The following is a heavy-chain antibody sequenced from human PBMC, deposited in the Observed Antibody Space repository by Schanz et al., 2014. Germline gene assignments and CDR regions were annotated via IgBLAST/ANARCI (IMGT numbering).Heavy chain of an antibody. CDR2: ISNSGTYT. CDR3: ASVIMVAGNHRDGRDV. J-gene: IGHJ6*02. Sequence: QVQLVESGGGLVKPGGSLRLSRAASGFTFSDYYMTWMRQAPGKGLEWISYISNSGTYTKYADSVKGRFVISRDNARSSLYLQMSSLRDGDTAVYYCASVIMVAGNHRDGRDVWGQGTTVIVSS. D-gene: IGHD6-19*01. V-gene: IGHV3-11*05. CDR1: GFTFSDYY.